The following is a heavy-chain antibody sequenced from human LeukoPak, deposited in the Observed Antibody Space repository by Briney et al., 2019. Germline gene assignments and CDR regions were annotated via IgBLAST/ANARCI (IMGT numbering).Heavy chain of an antibody. J-gene: IGHJ4*02. Sequence: PGGSLRLSCAASGFTFSSYSMNWVRQAPGKGLEWVSYISSSSSTIYYADSVKGRFTISRDNSKNTLHLQMDSLRAEDTAVYYCAKVRWDNSGWYYLDSWGQGTLVTVSS. CDR2: ISSSSSTI. CDR1: GFTFSSYS. CDR3: AKVRWDNSGWYYLDS. D-gene: IGHD6-19*01. V-gene: IGHV3-48*01.